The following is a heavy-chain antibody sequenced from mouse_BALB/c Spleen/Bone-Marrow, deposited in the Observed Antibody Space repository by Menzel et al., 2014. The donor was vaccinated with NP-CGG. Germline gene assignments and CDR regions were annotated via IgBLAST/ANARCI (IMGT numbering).Heavy chain of an antibody. V-gene: IGHV2-9*02. CDR3: ASPIYYDYPLFAY. CDR1: GFSLTSYG. CDR2: TWAGGST. J-gene: IGHJ3*01. D-gene: IGHD2-4*01. Sequence: VQGVESGPGLVAPSQSLSITCTVSGFSLTSYGVHWVRQPPGKGLEWLGVTWAGGSTDYNSALMSRLSISKDNSKSQVFLKMNSLQTDDTAVYYCASPIYYDYPLFAYWGQGTLVTVSA.